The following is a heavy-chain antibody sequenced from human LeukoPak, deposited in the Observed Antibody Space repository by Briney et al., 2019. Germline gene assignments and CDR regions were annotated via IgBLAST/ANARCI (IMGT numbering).Heavy chain of an antibody. D-gene: IGHD4-17*01. J-gene: IGHJ4*02. CDR2: IWPDGSDE. CDR1: GFSFNTYW. Sequence: GGSLRLSCAASGFSFNTYWMSWVRQGPGKGLEWVATIWPDGSDEKYVDSVRDRFTISRDNAKNLLYLQMNSLSAEDTAVYFCARLFGSVTTFDYWGQGALVTVSS. CDR3: ARLFGSVTTFDY. V-gene: IGHV3-7*01.